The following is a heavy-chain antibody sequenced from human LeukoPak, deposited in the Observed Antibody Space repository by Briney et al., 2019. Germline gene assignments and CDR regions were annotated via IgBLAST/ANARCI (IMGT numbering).Heavy chain of an antibody. D-gene: IGHD4-11*01. CDR1: GFTFSSYA. J-gene: IGHJ4*02. CDR2: ISGSGGST. V-gene: IGHV3-23*01. CDR3: AKDHDYSNSGFI. Sequence: GSLRLSCAASGFTFSSYAMSWVRQAPGKGLEWVSAISGSGGSTYYADSVKGRFTISRDNSKNTLYLQMNSLRAEDTAVYYCAKDHDYSNSGFIWGQGTLVTVSS.